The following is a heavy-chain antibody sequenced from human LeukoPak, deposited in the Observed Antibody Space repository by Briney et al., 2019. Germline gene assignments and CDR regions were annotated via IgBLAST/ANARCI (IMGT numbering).Heavy chain of an antibody. Sequence: SETLSLTCSVSGGSISCYYWIWIRQPPGGGLEWIGYIYYSGSTTYNPSLKSRVTMSVDTSKNQFSLMLGSVTAADTAVYYCARGGYSNGFDYWGQGTLVTVSS. J-gene: IGHJ4*02. V-gene: IGHV4-59*01. CDR3: ARGGYSNGFDY. CDR2: IYYSGST. D-gene: IGHD5-18*01. CDR1: GGSISCYY.